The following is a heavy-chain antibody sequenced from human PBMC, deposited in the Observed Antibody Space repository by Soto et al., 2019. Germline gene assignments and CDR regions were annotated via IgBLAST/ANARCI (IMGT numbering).Heavy chain of an antibody. J-gene: IGHJ6*02. CDR1: GGTFSSYA. CDR2: IIPIFGTA. D-gene: IGHD1-26*01. CDR3: ARTVGATPGYYYYGMDV. V-gene: IGHV1-69*06. Sequence: QVQLVQSGAEVKKPGSSVKVSCKASGGTFSSYAISWVRQAPGQGLEWMGGIIPIFGTANYAQKFQGRVTITADKSTSTAYMELSSLRSEDTAVYYCARTVGATPGYYYYGMDVWGQGTTVTVS.